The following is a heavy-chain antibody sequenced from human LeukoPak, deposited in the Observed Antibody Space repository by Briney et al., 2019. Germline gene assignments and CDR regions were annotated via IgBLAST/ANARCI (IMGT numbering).Heavy chain of an antibody. CDR3: AREGQQQLWIDY. Sequence: GGSLRLSCAASGFTFSSYAMSWVRQAPGKGLEWVSAISTSGVSTHYADSVKGRFTISIDNSKNTLYLQMNSLRAEDTAVYYCAREGQQQLWIDYWDQGTLVTVSS. V-gene: IGHV3-23*01. D-gene: IGHD6-13*01. CDR2: ISTSGVST. J-gene: IGHJ4*02. CDR1: GFTFSSYA.